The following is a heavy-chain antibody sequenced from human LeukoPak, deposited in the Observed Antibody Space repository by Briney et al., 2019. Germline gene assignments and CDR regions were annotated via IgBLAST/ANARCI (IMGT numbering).Heavy chain of an antibody. CDR1: GYTFTSYG. J-gene: IGHJ5*02. CDR3: ARDGGYSSGWRGNWFDP. V-gene: IGHV1-69*05. D-gene: IGHD6-19*01. Sequence: ASVKVSCKASGYTFTSYGISWVRQAPGQGLEWMGRIIPIFGTANYAQKFQGRVTITTDESTSTAYMELSSLRSEDTAVYYCARDGGYSSGWRGNWFDPWGQGTLVTVSS. CDR2: IIPIFGTA.